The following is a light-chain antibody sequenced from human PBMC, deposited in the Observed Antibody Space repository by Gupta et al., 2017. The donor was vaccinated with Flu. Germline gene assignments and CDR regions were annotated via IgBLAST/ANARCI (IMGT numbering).Light chain of an antibody. J-gene: IGKJ2*01. Sequence: DIVMTQSPDSLAVSLGERATINCKSSQSVLYSSNNKNYLAWYQQKPGQPPKLLIYWASTRESGVPDRFSGSGSGTDFTLTISSLQAEDVAVYYCQQYYSTPGYTFGQGTXLEIK. V-gene: IGKV4-1*01. CDR1: QSVLYSSNNKNY. CDR2: WAS. CDR3: QQYYSTPGYT.